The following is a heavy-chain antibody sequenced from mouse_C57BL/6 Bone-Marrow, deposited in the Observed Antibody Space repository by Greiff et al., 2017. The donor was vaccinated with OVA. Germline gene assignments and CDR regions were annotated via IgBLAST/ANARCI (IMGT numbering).Heavy chain of an antibody. D-gene: IGHD1-1*01. Sequence: EVQLVESGGDLVKPGGSLKLSCAASGFTFSSYGMSWVRQTPDKRLEWVATISSGGSYTYYPDSVKGRFTISRDNAKNTLYMQMSSLKSEDTAMYYCARHTGRWFAYWGQGTLVTVSA. J-gene: IGHJ3*01. CDR2: ISSGGSYT. V-gene: IGHV5-6*01. CDR1: GFTFSSYG. CDR3: ARHTGRWFAY.